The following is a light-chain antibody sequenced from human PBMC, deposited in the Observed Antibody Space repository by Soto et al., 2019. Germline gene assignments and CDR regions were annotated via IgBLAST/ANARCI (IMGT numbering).Light chain of an antibody. Sequence: DIQMTQSPSSLSASVGDRVTITCQASQDISNYLNWYQQKPGKAPKLLIYDASNLETGVPSRFSGSGSGTDFTFTISSLQPEEIATYFCQQYYNIPYTMGQGTKLQIK. CDR2: DAS. CDR1: QDISNY. CDR3: QQYYNIPYT. J-gene: IGKJ2*01. V-gene: IGKV1-33*01.